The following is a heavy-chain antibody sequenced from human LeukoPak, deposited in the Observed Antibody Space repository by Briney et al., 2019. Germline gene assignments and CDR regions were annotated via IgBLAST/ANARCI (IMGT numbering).Heavy chain of an antibody. D-gene: IGHD3-9*01. CDR3: AKTTDYDILTGHDY. CDR1: GFTFSSYG. Sequence: GRSLRLSCAASGFTFSSYGMHWVRQAPGKGLEWVAVISYDGSNKYYADSVKGRFTISRDNSKNTLYLQMNSLRAEGTAVYYCAKTTDYDILTGHDYWGQGTLVTVSS. CDR2: ISYDGSNK. J-gene: IGHJ4*02. V-gene: IGHV3-30*18.